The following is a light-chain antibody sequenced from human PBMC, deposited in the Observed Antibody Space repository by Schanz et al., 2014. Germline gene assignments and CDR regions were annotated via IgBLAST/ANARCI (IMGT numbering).Light chain of an antibody. V-gene: IGKV3-20*01. J-gene: IGKJ2*01. CDR1: QSVSSSY. CDR2: GAS. CDR3: QQYGSSPRT. Sequence: EIVLTQSPATLSLSPGERATLSCRASQSVSSSYLGWYQQKPGQAPRLLIYGASSRATGIPDRFSGSGSGTDFTLTISRLEPEDFAVYYCQQYGSSPRTFGQGTKLEIK.